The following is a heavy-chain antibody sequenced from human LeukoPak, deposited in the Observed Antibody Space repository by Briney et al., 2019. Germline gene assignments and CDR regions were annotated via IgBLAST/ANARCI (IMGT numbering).Heavy chain of an antibody. D-gene: IGHD3-22*01. V-gene: IGHV4-4*07. J-gene: IGHJ4*02. CDR1: GGSFSGYY. Sequence: PSETLSLTCAVYGGSFSGYYWSWIRQPAGKGLEWIGRIYTSGSTNYNPSLKSRVTMSVDTSKNQFSLKLSSVTAADTAVYYCARERDYYDSSGYGCYFDYWGQGTLVTVSS. CDR3: ARERDYYDSSGYGCYFDY. CDR2: IYTSGST.